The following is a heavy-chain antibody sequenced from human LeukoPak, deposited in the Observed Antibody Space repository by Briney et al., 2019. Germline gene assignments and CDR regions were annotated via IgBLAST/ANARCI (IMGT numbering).Heavy chain of an antibody. CDR1: GLTFSSYG. V-gene: IGHV3-30*18. CDR3: AKGGCSSTTCYLANP. D-gene: IGHD2-2*01. J-gene: IGHJ5*02. CDR2: ISYDGTIR. Sequence: GGSLRLSCAASGLTFSSYGMHWVRQAPGKGLEWVAVISYDGTIRNYADSVKGRFTISRDNSKNTLYLQMNSLTAEDTALYYCAKGGCSSTTCYLANPWGQGTLVTVSA.